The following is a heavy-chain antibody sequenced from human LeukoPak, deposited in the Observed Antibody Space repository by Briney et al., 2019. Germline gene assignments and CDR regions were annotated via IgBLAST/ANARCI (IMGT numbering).Heavy chain of an antibody. V-gene: IGHV1-69*06. CDR1: GGTFTSYA. Sequence: SVKVSCKASGGTFTSYAISWVRQAPGQGLEWMGGIIPIFGAANHAQKFQGRVTITADKSTSTAYMELGSLRSEDTAVYYCARNLYGGNSWDVFDYWGQGTLVTVSS. D-gene: IGHD4-23*01. CDR2: IIPIFGAA. CDR3: ARNLYGGNSWDVFDY. J-gene: IGHJ4*02.